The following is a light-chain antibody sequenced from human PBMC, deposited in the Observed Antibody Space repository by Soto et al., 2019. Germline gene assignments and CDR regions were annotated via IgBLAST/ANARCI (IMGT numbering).Light chain of an antibody. Sequence: EIVLTQSPGTLSLSPGERATLSCRASQSVSSSYLAWHQQKPGQAPRLLIYSVSSRATAIPDRFTGTRSATHLTLSISRLEPEVFAMYSCQQYQSSRSRFGPRTKVQ. CDR1: QSVSSSY. CDR3: QQYQSSRSR. CDR2: SVS. V-gene: IGKV3-20*01. J-gene: IGKJ1*01.